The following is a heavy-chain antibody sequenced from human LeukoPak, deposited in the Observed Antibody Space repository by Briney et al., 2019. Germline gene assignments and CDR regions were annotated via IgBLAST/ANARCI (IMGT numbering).Heavy chain of an antibody. CDR1: GYTFTSYG. V-gene: IGHV1-18*01. CDR3: ARVPDIVVVVAATRRWFDP. J-gene: IGHJ5*02. D-gene: IGHD2-15*01. CDR2: ISAYNGNT. Sequence: GASVKVSCKASGYTFTSYGISWVRQAPGQGLEWMGWISAYNGNTNYAQKLQGRVTMTTDTSTSTAYMELRSLRSDDTAVYCCARVPDIVVVVAATRRWFDPWGQGTLVTVSS.